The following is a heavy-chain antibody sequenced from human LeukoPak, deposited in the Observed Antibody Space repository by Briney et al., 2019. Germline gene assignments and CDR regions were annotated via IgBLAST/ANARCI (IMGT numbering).Heavy chain of an antibody. D-gene: IGHD1-26*01. CDR3: ARAGVYSGSYYPDY. Sequence: SETLSLTCTVSGGSISSSNWWSWVRQPPGKGLEWIGEIYHSGSTNYNPSLKSRVTISVDKSKNQFSLKLSSVTAADTAVYYCARAGVYSGSYYPDYWGQGTLVTVSS. V-gene: IGHV4-4*02. J-gene: IGHJ4*02. CDR2: IYHSGST. CDR1: GGSISSSNW.